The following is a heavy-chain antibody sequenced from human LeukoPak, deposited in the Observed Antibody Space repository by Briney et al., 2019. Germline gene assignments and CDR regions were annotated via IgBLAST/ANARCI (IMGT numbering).Heavy chain of an antibody. CDR1: GFPFSSYA. CDR3: AKCQDIVVVPDPYFDY. CDR2: ISGSGGST. Sequence: GGSLRLSFAASGFPFSSYAMSWVRPAPGKGLEWVSAISGSGGSTYYADSVKGRFTISRDNSKNTLYLQMNSLRAEDTAVYYCAKCQDIVVVPDPYFDYWGQGTLVTVSS. D-gene: IGHD2-2*01. V-gene: IGHV3-23*01. J-gene: IGHJ4*02.